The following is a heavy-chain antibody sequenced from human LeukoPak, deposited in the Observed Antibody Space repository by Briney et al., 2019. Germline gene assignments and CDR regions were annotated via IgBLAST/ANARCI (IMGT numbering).Heavy chain of an antibody. D-gene: IGHD5-18*01. CDR2: FFGRGGSP. V-gene: IGHV3-23*01. CDR3: GKTTVGYSSGQKPAWPVDY. J-gene: IGHJ4*02. Sequence: GGSLRLSCEASGFTFGGHAMYWVRKAPGKGLEWVAGFFGRGGSPHYADPVKGRFTISRDNSRNTVYLQINSLRAEDTAVYYCGKTTVGYSSGQKPAWPVDYWGQGTLVTVSS. CDR1: GFTFGGHA.